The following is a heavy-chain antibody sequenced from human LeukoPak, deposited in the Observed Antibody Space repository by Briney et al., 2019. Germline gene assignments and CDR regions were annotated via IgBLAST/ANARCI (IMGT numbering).Heavy chain of an antibody. J-gene: IGHJ4*02. CDR1: GFTFSSYS. CDR2: ISSSGSTL. Sequence: PGGSLRLSCAASGFTFSSYSMNWVRQAPGKGLEWVSYISSSGSTLHYADFVKGRFTISRDSAKSSLYLQLNSLRDEDAAVYYCAREYSSSSGKALDYWGQGTLVTVSS. V-gene: IGHV3-48*02. CDR3: AREYSSSSGKALDY. D-gene: IGHD6-6*01.